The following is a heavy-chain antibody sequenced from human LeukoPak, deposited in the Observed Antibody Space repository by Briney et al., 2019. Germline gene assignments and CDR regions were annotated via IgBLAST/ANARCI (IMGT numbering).Heavy chain of an antibody. D-gene: IGHD2-2*01. J-gene: IGHJ4*02. V-gene: IGHV1-2*02. CDR1: GYTFTGYY. CDR2: INPNSGGT. Sequence: GASVKVSCKASGYTFTGYYMHWVRQAPGQGLKWMGWINPNSGGTNYAQKFQGRVTMTRDTSISTAYMELSRLRSDDTAVYYCASEGEVVASVGDIVVGESVPNDYWGQGTLVTVSS. CDR3: ASEGEVVASVGDIVVGESVPNDY.